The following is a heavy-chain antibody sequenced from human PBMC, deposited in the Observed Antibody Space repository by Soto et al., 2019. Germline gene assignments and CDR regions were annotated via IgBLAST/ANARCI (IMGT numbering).Heavy chain of an antibody. D-gene: IGHD3-10*01. CDR1: GGTFSSYT. V-gene: IGHV1-69*02. J-gene: IGHJ4*02. CDR2: IIPILGIA. Sequence: QVQLVQSGAEVKKPGSSVKVSCKASGGTFSSYTISWVRQAPGQGLEWMGRIIPILGIANYEQKFQGRVTITADKSTRTAYMELSSLRSEDTAVYYCARTEGAGTGDFDYWGQGTLVTVSS. CDR3: ARTEGAGTGDFDY.